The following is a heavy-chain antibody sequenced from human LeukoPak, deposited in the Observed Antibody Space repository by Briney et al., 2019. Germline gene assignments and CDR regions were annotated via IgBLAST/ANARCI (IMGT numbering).Heavy chain of an antibody. D-gene: IGHD5-18*01. CDR2: ISDDSSNI. CDR1: GFTFSTYS. Sequence: GGSLRLSCAASGFTFSTYSGNWIRQAPGKGLEWISSISDDSSNIFYAESVKGRFTISRDTAKNALYLQMNSLRAEDTAVYYCAKDYSYGSDYWGQGTLVTVSS. J-gene: IGHJ4*02. V-gene: IGHV3-21*01. CDR3: AKDYSYGSDY.